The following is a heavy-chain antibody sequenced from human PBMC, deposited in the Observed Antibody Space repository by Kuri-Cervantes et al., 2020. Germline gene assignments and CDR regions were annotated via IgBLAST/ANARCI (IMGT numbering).Heavy chain of an antibody. CDR1: GFTFSDYY. J-gene: IGHJ6*02. D-gene: IGHD3-9*01. V-gene: IGHV3-11*01. CDR3: ACPDILTDGMDV. CDR2: ISSSGSTI. Sequence: SCAASGFTFSDYYMSWIRQAPGKGLEWVSYISSSGSTIYYADSVKGRFTISRDNAKNSLYLQMNSLRAEDTAVYYRACPDILTDGMDVWGQGTTVTVSS.